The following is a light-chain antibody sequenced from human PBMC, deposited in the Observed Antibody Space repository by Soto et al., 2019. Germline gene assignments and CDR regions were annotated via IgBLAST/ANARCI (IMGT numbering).Light chain of an antibody. CDR2: GAS. Sequence: DMQMTQSPSSLSASVGDRVTITCQASQDISNFLNWYQQKPGKAPQLLIYGASNLETGVPSRFSGSGSGTDFTFTISSLQPEDIATYYCQQYDNLPLTFGGGTKVDIK. CDR1: QDISNF. V-gene: IGKV1-33*01. CDR3: QQYDNLPLT. J-gene: IGKJ4*01.